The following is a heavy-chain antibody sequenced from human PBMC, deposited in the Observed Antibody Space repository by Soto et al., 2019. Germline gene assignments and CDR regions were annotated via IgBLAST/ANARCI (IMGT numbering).Heavy chain of an antibody. V-gene: IGHV4-4*02. CDR3: ARVTWKDRGVDY. J-gene: IGHJ4*02. CDR2: IYHSGST. Sequence: SETLSLTCAVSGGSISSSNWWSWVRQPPGKGLEWIGEIYHSGSTNYNPSLKSRVTISVDKSKNQFSLRLSSVTAADTAVYYCARVTWKDRGVDYWGQGTLVTVSS. D-gene: IGHD1-1*01. CDR1: GGSISSSNW.